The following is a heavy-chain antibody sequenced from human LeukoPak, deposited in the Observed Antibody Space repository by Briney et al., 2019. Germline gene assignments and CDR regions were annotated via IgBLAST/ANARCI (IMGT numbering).Heavy chain of an antibody. Sequence: ASETLSLTCTVSGGSISSYYWSWIRQPPGKGLEWIGYIYYSGSTNYNPSLKGRVTISVDTSKNQFSLKLSSVTAADTAVYYCARTIVVVPAAIGRSWFDPWGQGTLVTVSS. CDR3: ARTIVVVPAAIGRSWFDP. J-gene: IGHJ5*02. D-gene: IGHD2-2*01. V-gene: IGHV4-59*01. CDR1: GGSISSYY. CDR2: IYYSGST.